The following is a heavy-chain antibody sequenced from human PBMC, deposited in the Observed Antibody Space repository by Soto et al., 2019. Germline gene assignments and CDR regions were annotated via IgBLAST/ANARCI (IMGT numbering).Heavy chain of an antibody. J-gene: IGHJ6*02. V-gene: IGHV4-39*01. CDR1: GGSISSSSYY. CDR2: IYYSGST. CDR3: ARHTPPRTGLRYYYGMDV. Sequence: SETLSLTCTVSGGSISSSSYYWGWIRQPPGKGLEWIGSIYYSGSTYYNPSLKSRVTISVDTSKNQFSLKLSSVTAADTAVYYCARHTPPRTGLRYYYGMDVWGQGTTVTVS.